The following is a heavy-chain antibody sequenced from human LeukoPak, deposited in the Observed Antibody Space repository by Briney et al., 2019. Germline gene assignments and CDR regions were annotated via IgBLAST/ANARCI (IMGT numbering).Heavy chain of an antibody. CDR1: GGSFSGYY. D-gene: IGHD6-13*01. J-gene: IGHJ5*02. Sequence: SETLSLTCAVYGGSFSGYYWSWIRQPPGKGLEWIGEINHSGSANYNPSLKSRVTISVDTSKNQFSLKLSSVTAADTAVYYCARALGAAAGTWGQGTLVTVSS. CDR2: INHSGSA. V-gene: IGHV4-34*01. CDR3: ARALGAAAGT.